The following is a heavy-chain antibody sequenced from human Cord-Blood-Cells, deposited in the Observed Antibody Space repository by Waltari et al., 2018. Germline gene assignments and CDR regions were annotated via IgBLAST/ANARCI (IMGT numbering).Heavy chain of an antibody. V-gene: IGHV1-69*12. Sequence: QVQLVQSGAEVKKPGSSVKVSCKASGGTFSSYAISWVRQAPGQGLEWMGEISPSCGTANYAQKFQGRVTITADESTSTAYMELSSLRSEDTAVYYCARDKGYSSSSGAFDIWGQGTMVTVSS. CDR1: GGTFSSYA. D-gene: IGHD6-6*01. CDR2: ISPSCGTA. CDR3: ARDKGYSSSSGAFDI. J-gene: IGHJ3*02.